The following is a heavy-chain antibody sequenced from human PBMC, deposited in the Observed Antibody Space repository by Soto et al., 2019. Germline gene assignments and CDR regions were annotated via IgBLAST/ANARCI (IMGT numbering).Heavy chain of an antibody. CDR1: GFTFGTYA. CDR2: IGGAAPGT. Sequence: GGSLRLSCAASGFTFGTYAMNWVRQVPGQRLEWVSTIGGAAPGTYYADSVKGRFTISRDNSKNAVFLQMNSLRAEDTAVYYCTKPGYAQKPPQSLYYFDYWGQGTLVTVSS. J-gene: IGHJ4*02. V-gene: IGHV3-23*01. D-gene: IGHD2-8*01. CDR3: TKPGYAQKPPQSLYYFDY.